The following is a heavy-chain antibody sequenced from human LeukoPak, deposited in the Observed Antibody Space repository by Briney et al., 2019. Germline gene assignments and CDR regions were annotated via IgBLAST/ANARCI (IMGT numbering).Heavy chain of an antibody. D-gene: IGHD3-3*01. CDR1: GFTFSGYS. CDR3: ATSDDLWSGMDH. J-gene: IGHJ4*02. V-gene: IGHV3-48*04. CDR2: ISGSGSII. Sequence: GGSLRLSCAASGFTFSGYSMNWVRQAPGKGLVWLSYISGSGSIIYYAGSVKGRFTISRDNAKNSLYPQMDSLRAEDTAVYYCATSDDLWSGMDHWGQGTLVTVSS.